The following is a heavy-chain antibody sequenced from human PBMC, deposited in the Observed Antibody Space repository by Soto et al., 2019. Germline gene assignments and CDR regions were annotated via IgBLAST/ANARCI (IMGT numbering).Heavy chain of an antibody. CDR2: VTGGGHTT. CDR3: ASSSGDLDVYGMDI. Sequence: GGSLRLSCAASGFTFSGYAMSWVRQAPGKGLEWVSTVTGGGHTTYNADSVNGRFTISRDNSKNTLYLQMSNLRAEDTAIYYCASSSGDLDVYGMDIWGPGTTVTVSS. CDR1: GFTFSGYA. V-gene: IGHV3-23*01. D-gene: IGHD3-10*01. J-gene: IGHJ6*02.